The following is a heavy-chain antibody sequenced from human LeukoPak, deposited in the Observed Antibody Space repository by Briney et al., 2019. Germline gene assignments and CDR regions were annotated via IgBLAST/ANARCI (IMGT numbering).Heavy chain of an antibody. CDR2: INHSGST. D-gene: IGHD1-14*01. CDR3: ARARRGYGMDV. V-gene: IGHV4-34*01. J-gene: IGHJ6*04. CDR1: GGSFSGYY. Sequence: SETLSLTCAVYGGSFSGYYWSWIRQPPGKGLEWIGEINHSGSTNYNPSLKSRVTISVDTSKNQFSLKLSSVTAADTAVYYCARARRGYGMDVWGKGTTVTVPS.